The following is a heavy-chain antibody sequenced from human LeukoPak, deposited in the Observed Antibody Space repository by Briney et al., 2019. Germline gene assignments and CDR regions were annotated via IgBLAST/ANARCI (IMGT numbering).Heavy chain of an antibody. J-gene: IGHJ4*02. Sequence: ASVKVSCKASGYTFTGYYVHWVRQAPGQGLEWMGWINPNSGGTNYAQKFQGRVTMTRDTSISTAYMELSRLRSDDTAVYYCATYDSSGYYNWGQGTLVTVSS. CDR1: GYTFTGYY. V-gene: IGHV1-2*02. CDR3: ATYDSSGYYN. D-gene: IGHD3-22*01. CDR2: INPNSGGT.